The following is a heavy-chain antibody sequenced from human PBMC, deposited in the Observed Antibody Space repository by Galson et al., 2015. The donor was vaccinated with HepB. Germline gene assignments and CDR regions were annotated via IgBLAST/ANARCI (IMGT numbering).Heavy chain of an antibody. Sequence: SLRLYCAASGFTFNIYTMSWVRQAPGKGLVWISYISSTGSAIDYADSVKGRFTVSRDNAKNSLYLQMNSLRDEYTAVYYCARVVYSVYDDYYDYWGQGALVTVSS. CDR2: ISSTGSAI. J-gene: IGHJ4*02. CDR3: ARVVYSVYDDYYDY. CDR1: GFTFNIYT. V-gene: IGHV3-48*02. D-gene: IGHD5/OR15-5a*01.